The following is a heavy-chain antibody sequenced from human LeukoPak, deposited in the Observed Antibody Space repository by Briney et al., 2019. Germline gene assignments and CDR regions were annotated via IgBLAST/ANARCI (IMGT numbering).Heavy chain of an antibody. D-gene: IGHD1-14*01. J-gene: IGHJ1*01. Sequence: GGSLRLSCVASGFALSDSWVHWVRQTPGKGLVWVSHISPDGTVTNYADFVKGRFIISRDNAKNTVFLQINSLRAEDTSVYFCARDVGFSPDRWGQGTLVTVSS. CDR3: ARDVGFSPDR. V-gene: IGHV3-74*01. CDR1: GFALSDSW. CDR2: ISPDGTVT.